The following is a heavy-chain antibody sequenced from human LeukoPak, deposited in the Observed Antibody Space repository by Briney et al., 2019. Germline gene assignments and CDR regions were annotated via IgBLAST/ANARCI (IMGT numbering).Heavy chain of an antibody. CDR3: AKISLYDFWSGYYKPYWYFDL. V-gene: IGHV3-23*01. D-gene: IGHD3-3*01. CDR2: ISASGGST. Sequence: EPGGSLRLSCAASGFTFSSYAMSWVRQAPGKGLEWVSAISASGGSTNNADSVKGRFTISRDNSKSILYLQMNSLRAEDTAVYYCAKISLYDFWSGYYKPYWYFDLWGRGTLVTVSS. J-gene: IGHJ2*01. CDR1: GFTFSSYA.